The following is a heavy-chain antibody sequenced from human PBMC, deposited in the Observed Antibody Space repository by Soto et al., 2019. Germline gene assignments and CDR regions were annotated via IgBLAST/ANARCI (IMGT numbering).Heavy chain of an antibody. CDR2: VYWDDDK. J-gene: IGHJ5*02. CDR3: AHKGGFGYPES. D-gene: IGHD5-18*01. Sequence: QITLKESGPMLVKPTQALTLTCTCSGFSLTTSGVGVGWIRQPPGKALEWLALVYWDDDKRYSPSLTNRLTLYRDTSKNQVVLTLTNVDPTDTGTYFCAHKGGFGYPESWGQGIMVTVSS. CDR1: GFSLTTSGVG. V-gene: IGHV2-5*02.